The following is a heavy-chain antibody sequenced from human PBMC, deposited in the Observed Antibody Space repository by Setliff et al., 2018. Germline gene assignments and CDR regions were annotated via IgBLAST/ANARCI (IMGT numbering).Heavy chain of an antibody. D-gene: IGHD1-1*01. CDR3: ASGLEFDY. Sequence: PSETLSLTCIVSGDSISSNSHYWGWIRQPPGKGLEWIGTIYYSATTYYNPSLKSRVTISVDTSKNQFSLRLSSVTAADTAVYYCASGLEFDYWGPGSLVTVSS. J-gene: IGHJ4*01. CDR1: GDSISSNSHY. CDR2: IYYSATT. V-gene: IGHV4-39*01.